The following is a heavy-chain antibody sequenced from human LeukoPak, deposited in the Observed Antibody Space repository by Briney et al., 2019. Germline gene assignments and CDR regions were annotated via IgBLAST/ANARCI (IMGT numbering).Heavy chain of an antibody. CDR1: GFTFSSYS. J-gene: IGHJ4*02. CDR2: ISSSRNYI. V-gene: IGHV3-21*01. Sequence: GGSLRLSCAASGFTFSSYSMNWVRQTPGKGLEWVSFISSSRNYIYYADSVKGRFSVSRDNAKNSLYLQMNSLRAEDTAVYYCARGHDYWGQGILVTVSS. CDR3: ARGHDY.